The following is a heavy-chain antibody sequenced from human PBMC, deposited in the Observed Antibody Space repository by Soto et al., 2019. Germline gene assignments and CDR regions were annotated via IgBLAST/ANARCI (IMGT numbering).Heavy chain of an antibody. CDR2: INPNSGGT. D-gene: IGHD5-12*01. J-gene: IGHJ4*02. V-gene: IGHV1-2*02. CDR1: GYTFTGYY. CDR3: ARGRPGYGWFDY. Sequence: QVQLVQSGAEVKKPGASVKVSCKASGYTFTGYYMHWVRQAPGQGLEWMGWINPNSGGTNYAQKLQGRVTMTSDTSISTAYMELSRLRSDDTAVYYCARGRPGYGWFDYWGQGTLVTVSS.